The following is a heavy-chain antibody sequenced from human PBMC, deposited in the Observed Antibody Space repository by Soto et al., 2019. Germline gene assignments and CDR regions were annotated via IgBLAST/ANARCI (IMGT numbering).Heavy chain of an antibody. CDR1: GFTFRSYG. Sequence: QMQLVESGGGVVQPGRSLRLSCAASGFTFRSYGIHWVRQAPGKGLEWVALIWFDGSKKYYVDSVKGRFAVSRDNSKNTLYLQMNSLRVEDTAVYYCARDRLVPYGYGMDVWGLGTTVTVSS. CDR3: ARDRLVPYGYGMDV. D-gene: IGHD2-2*01. V-gene: IGHV3-33*01. CDR2: IWFDGSKK. J-gene: IGHJ6*02.